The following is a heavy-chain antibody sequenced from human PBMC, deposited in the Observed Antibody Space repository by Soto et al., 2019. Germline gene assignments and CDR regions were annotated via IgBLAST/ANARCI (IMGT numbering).Heavy chain of an antibody. J-gene: IGHJ3*02. V-gene: IGHV1-2*04. CDR3: ARDLLPYCSGGSCYPEGAFHI. Sequence: ASVKVSCKTSGYTFIDYYMHWVRQAPGQRLEWMGWINPNSGGTNYAQKFQGWVTLTRDTSISTAYMELRRLRSDDTAVYFCARDLLPYCSGGSCYPEGAFHIWGQGTMVTVSS. CDR1: GYTFIDYY. CDR2: INPNSGGT. D-gene: IGHD2-15*01.